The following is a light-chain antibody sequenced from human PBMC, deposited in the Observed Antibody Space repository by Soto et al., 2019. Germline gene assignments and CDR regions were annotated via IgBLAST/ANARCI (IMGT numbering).Light chain of an antibody. CDR1: QTISTW. Sequence: DIPVTQSPPTLSASVGDRVTITCRASQTISTWMAWYQQKPGKEPKLLVYDASTLQSGVATRFSGSGAGTEFALILSSLQPDDSATDFYQQYTHRNHPWMFGQGTKVEI. V-gene: IGKV1-5*01. CDR2: DAS. J-gene: IGKJ1*01. CDR3: QQYTHRNHPWM.